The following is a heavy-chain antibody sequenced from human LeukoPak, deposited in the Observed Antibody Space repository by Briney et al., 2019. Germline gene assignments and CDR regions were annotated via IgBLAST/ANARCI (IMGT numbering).Heavy chain of an antibody. CDR2: ISSSGSTI. D-gene: IGHD3-22*01. CDR1: GFTFSTYS. CDR3: ASEYYYDSSGYYYDEIY. V-gene: IGHV3-48*04. J-gene: IGHJ4*02. Sequence: GGSLRLSCAASGFTFSTYSMHWVRQAPGKGLEWVSYISSSGSTIYYADSVKGRFTISRDNAKNSLYLQMNSLRAEDTAVYYCASEYYYDSSGYYYDEIYWGQGTLVTVSS.